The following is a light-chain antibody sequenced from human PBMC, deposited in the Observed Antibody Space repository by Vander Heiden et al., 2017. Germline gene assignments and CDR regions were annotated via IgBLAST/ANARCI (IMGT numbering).Light chain of an antibody. CDR3: QQYNNWLALT. V-gene: IGKV3-15*01. CDR2: GAS. CDR1: QSVSSN. J-gene: IGKJ4*01. Sequence: EIVMTQSPDTLSASPGERATLSCRASQSVSSNLAWYQQKPGQAPRLLIYGASTRATGIPARFSGSGSGTEFTLTISSLQSEDFAVYYCQQYNNWLALTFGGGTKVEIK.